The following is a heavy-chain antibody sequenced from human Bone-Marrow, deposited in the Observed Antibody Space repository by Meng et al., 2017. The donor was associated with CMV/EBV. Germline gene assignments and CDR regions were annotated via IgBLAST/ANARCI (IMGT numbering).Heavy chain of an antibody. CDR3: ARQVRLLGRDI. J-gene: IGHJ3*02. Sequence: SETLSLTCNVSGGSVSSSPYYWGWIRQPPGKGLEWIGNIHYTGSTYYNPSLKSRVTISLDTSNNRFSLKVTSVTAADTAVYYCARQVRLLGRDIWGQGKMVTGSS. V-gene: IGHV4-39*07. D-gene: IGHD5-12*01. CDR2: IHYTGST. CDR1: GGSVSSSPYY.